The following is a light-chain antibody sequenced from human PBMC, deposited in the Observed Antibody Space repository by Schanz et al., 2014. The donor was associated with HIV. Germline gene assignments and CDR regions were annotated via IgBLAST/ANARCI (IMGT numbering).Light chain of an antibody. CDR1: SSDVGSYNL. J-gene: IGLJ3*02. CDR3: SGV. CDR2: EAT. Sequence: QSALTQPASVSGSPGQSITISCTGTSSDVGSYNLVSWYQQHPGKAPKLMIYEATKRPTGVSSRFSGSKSGNTASLTISGLQAEDEADYASSGVFGGGTKLTVL. V-gene: IGLV2-23*01.